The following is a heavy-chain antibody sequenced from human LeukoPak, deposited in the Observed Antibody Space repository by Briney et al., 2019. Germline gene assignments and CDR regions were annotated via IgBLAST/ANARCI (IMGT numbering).Heavy chain of an antibody. J-gene: IGHJ4*02. D-gene: IGHD2-2*02. CDR3: AREGGYCSSTSCYRWFDY. V-gene: IGHV3-7*01. CDR1: GFTFSSYW. CDR2: IEQDGSEK. Sequence: GGSLRLSCAASGFTFSSYWMSWVRQAPGKGLEWVANIEQDGSEKYYVDSVRGRFTISRDNAKNSLYLQMNSLRAEDTAVYYCAREGGYCSSTSCYRWFDYWGQGTLVTVSS.